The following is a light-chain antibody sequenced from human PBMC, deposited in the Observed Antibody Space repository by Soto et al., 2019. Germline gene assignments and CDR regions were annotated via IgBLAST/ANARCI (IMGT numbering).Light chain of an antibody. V-gene: IGLV2-11*01. J-gene: IGLJ7*01. CDR1: SSDVGDYDF. CDR3: CSYAGGHTWV. Sequence: QSVLTQPPSVSGSPGQSVTISCTGTSSDVGDYDFVSWYHQHPGKVPKVIIYDVSERPSGVPDRFSGSKSGNTASLTISGLQAEDEAVSYCCSYAGGHTWVFGGGPQLTVL. CDR2: DVS.